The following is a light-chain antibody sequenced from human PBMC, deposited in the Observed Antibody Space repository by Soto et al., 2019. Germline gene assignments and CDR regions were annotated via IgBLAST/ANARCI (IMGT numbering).Light chain of an antibody. V-gene: IGKV3-11*01. CDR3: QQRSNWPPWFA. CDR2: DAS. Sequence: EIVLTQSPSTLSLSPGERATLSCRASQSVSIYLAWYQQKPGQAPRLLIYDASNRATGIPARFSGSGPGTDFTLTISSLEPEDFAVYYCQQRSNWPPWFAFGPGTKVDIK. CDR1: QSVSIY. J-gene: IGKJ3*01.